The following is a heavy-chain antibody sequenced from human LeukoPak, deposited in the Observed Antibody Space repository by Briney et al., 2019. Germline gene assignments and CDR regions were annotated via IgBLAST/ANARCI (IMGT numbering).Heavy chain of an antibody. CDR1: GFTFRTFA. V-gene: IGHV3-23*01. J-gene: IGHJ4*02. D-gene: IGHD2-8*02. CDR3: ARDVRDNTGRDH. CDR2: IFLSVVEI. Sequence: GGSLRLSCAASGFTFRTFAMIWVREPPGKGLEWVSDIFLSVVEIYSADSVTGRFTISRDNSKSTLSLQRTCLRAEDTAIYYCARDVRDNTGRDHWGQGTLVTVSS.